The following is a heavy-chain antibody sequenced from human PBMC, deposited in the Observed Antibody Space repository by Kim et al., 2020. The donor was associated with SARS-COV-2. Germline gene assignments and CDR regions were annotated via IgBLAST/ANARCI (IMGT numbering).Heavy chain of an antibody. CDR2: XXXXXSXK. CDR3: AKEMSVSVPVYDY. CDR1: GFTFSSYG. V-gene: IGHV3-30*18. D-gene: IGHD6-19*01. Sequence: GGSLRLSCAASGFTFSSYGMHWVRQAPGXXLXXVXXXXXXXSXKXXAYSVKGRFTXXRDNXXNTLYXQMNSLRAEDTAVXYXAKEMSVSVPVYDYWGQGTLXTVSS. J-gene: IGHJ4*02.